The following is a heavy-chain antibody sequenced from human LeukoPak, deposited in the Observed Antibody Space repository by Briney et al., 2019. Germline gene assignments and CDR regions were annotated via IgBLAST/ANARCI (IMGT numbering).Heavy chain of an antibody. CDR3: ASGSGGSSYYYYGMDV. V-gene: IGHV4-30-4*08. Sequence: SQTLSLTCTVSGGSISSGDYYWSWIRQPPGKGLEWIGYIYYSGSTYYNPSPKSRVTISVDTSKNQFSLKLSSVTAADTAVYYCASGSGGSSYYYYGMDVWGQGTTVTVSS. J-gene: IGHJ6*02. CDR2: IYYSGST. CDR1: GGSISSGDYY. D-gene: IGHD2-15*01.